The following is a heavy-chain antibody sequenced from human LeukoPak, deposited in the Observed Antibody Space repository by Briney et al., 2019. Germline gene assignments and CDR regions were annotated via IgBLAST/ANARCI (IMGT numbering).Heavy chain of an antibody. CDR3: ARDLAIAVAHYGMDV. CDR2: INPSGGST. CDR1: GYTFTSYY. J-gene: IGHJ6*02. Sequence: ASVKVSCKASGYTFTSYYMHWVRQAPGQGLEWMGIINPSGGSTSYAQKFQGRFTMTRDTSTSTVYMELSSLRSEDTAVYYCARDLAIAVAHYGMDVWGQGTTFTVSS. V-gene: IGHV1-46*01. D-gene: IGHD6-19*01.